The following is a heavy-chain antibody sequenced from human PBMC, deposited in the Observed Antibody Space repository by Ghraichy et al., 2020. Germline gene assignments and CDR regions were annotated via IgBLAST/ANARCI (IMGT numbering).Heavy chain of an antibody. Sequence: LSLTCAASGFAVSTNYMTWVRQAPGKGLEWVSVLYTVGNTKYVDSLKGRFTISRDDSKNTLYLQMNSLRAEDTAVYYFASPYGWGKEYYAMDVWGQGTTVTVSS. V-gene: IGHV3-66*01. CDR2: LYTVGNT. CDR3: ASPYGWGKEYYAMDV. D-gene: IGHD3-10*01. J-gene: IGHJ6*02. CDR1: GFAVSTNY.